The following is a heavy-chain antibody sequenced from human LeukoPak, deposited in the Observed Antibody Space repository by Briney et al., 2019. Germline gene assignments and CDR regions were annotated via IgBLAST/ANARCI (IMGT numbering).Heavy chain of an antibody. J-gene: IGHJ3*02. CDR1: GGSISSSSYY. D-gene: IGHD4-23*01. V-gene: IGHV4-39*01. CDR3: ARLPSSLDGYGGNSGRDAFDI. Sequence: ASENLSLTCTVSGGSISSSSYYWGWIRQPPGKGLEWIGSIYYSGSTYYNPSLKSRVTISVDTSKNQLSLKLSSVTAADTAVYYCARLPSSLDGYGGNSGRDAFDIWGQGTMVTVSS. CDR2: IYYSGST.